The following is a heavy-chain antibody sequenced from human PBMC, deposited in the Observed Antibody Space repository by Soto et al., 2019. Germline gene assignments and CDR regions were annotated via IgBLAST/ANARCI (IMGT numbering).Heavy chain of an antibody. V-gene: IGHV3-7*01. CDR2: IKQDGSEK. Sequence: PGGSLRLSCAASGFTFSSYWMSWVRQAPGKGLEWVANIKQDGSEKYYADSVKGRFTISRDNAKNSLYLQMNSLRDEDTAVYYCASSYSGYVLYYGMDVWGQGTTVTVSS. D-gene: IGHD5-12*01. CDR1: GFTFSSYW. J-gene: IGHJ6*02. CDR3: ASSYSGYVLYYGMDV.